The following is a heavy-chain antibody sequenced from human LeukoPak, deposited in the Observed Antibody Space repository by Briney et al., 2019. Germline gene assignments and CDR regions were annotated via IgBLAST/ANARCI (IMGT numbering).Heavy chain of an antibody. CDR3: ARGGGSYVVDAFDI. V-gene: IGHV1-8*03. D-gene: IGHD1-26*01. J-gene: IGHJ3*02. CDR2: MNPNSGNT. CDR1: GGTFSSYT. Sequence: ASVKVSCKASGGTFSSYTINWVRQATGQGLEWMGRMNPNSGNTGYAQKFQGRVTITRNTSISTAYMELSSLRSEDTAVYYCARGGGSYVVDAFDIWGQGTMVTVSS.